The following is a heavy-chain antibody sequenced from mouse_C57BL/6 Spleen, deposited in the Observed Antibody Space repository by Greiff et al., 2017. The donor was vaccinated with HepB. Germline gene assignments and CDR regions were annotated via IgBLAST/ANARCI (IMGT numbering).Heavy chain of an antibody. Sequence: EVHLVESGGGLVKPGGSLKLSCAASGFTFSDYGMHWVRQAPEKGLEWVAYISSGSSTIYYADTVKGRFTISRDNAKNTLFLQMTSLRSEDTAMYYCAIYYDYGLYFDVWGTGTTVTVSS. V-gene: IGHV5-17*01. D-gene: IGHD2-4*01. CDR3: AIYYDYGLYFDV. CDR1: GFTFSDYG. CDR2: ISSGSSTI. J-gene: IGHJ1*03.